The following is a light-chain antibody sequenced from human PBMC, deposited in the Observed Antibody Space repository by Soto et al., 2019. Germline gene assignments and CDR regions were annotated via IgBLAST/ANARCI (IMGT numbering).Light chain of an antibody. Sequence: DIQMTQSPYTLSASVGDRVTITCRASQSISSWLAWYQQKPGKAPNFLIYKASSLGSGVPSRFSGSGAGTEFTLTISSLQPDDFAAYYCQQYNSSPWTFGQGTKAEIK. J-gene: IGKJ1*01. CDR1: QSISSW. CDR2: KAS. CDR3: QQYNSSPWT. V-gene: IGKV1-5*03.